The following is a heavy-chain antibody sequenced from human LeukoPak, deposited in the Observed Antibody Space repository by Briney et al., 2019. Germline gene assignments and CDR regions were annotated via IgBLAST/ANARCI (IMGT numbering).Heavy chain of an antibody. CDR3: ARAMDYYDSSGYYDY. D-gene: IGHD3-22*01. Sequence: GGSLRLSCAASGFTFSSYAMHWVRQAPGQGLEYVSAISSNGGSTYYANSVKGRFTISRDNSKNTLYLQMGSLRAEDMAVYYCARAMDYYDSSGYYDYWGQGTLVTVSS. CDR1: GFTFSSYA. V-gene: IGHV3-64*01. CDR2: ISSNGGST. J-gene: IGHJ4*02.